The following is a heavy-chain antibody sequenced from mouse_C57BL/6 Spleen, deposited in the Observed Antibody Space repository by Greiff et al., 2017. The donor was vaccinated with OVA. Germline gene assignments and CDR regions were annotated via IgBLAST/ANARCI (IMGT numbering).Heavy chain of an antibody. D-gene: IGHD3-2*02. CDR1: GYSITSGYD. Sequence: EVMLVESGPGMVKPSQSLSLTCTVTGYSITSGYDWHWIRHFPGNKLEWMGYISYSGSTNYNPSLKSRISITHDTSKNHFFLKLNSVTTEDTATYYCARAPSGSPWFAYWGQGTLVTVSA. V-gene: IGHV3-1*01. CDR2: ISYSGST. CDR3: ARAPSGSPWFAY. J-gene: IGHJ3*01.